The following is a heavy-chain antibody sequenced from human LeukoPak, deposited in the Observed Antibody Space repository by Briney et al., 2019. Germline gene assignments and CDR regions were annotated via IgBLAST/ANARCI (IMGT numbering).Heavy chain of an antibody. CDR3: VRDQYAAAAGIGDAFDI. V-gene: IGHV3-33*01. J-gene: IGHJ3*02. CDR2: IWYDGGNE. Sequence: GGSLRLSCAASGFTFSTYGMHWVRQAPGKGLEWVAVIWYDGGNEYYADSVKGRFTISRDNSKNTLYLQMNSLRAEDTAVYYCVRDQYAAAAGIGDAFDIWGQGTLVTVSS. D-gene: IGHD6-13*01. CDR1: GFTFSTYG.